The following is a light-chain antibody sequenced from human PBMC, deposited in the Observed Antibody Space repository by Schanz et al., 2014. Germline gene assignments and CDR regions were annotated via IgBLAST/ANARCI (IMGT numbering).Light chain of an antibody. CDR3: SSPTSSSTYV. CDR2: DVS. CDR1: SSDVGGYNY. Sequence: QSALTQPRSVSGSPGQSVTISCTGTSSDVGGYNYVSWYQHHPGKAPKLMIYDVSNRPSGVSNRFSGSKSGNTASLTISGLQADDEADYYCSSPTSSSTYVFGTGTKLTVL. V-gene: IGLV2-14*03. J-gene: IGLJ1*01.